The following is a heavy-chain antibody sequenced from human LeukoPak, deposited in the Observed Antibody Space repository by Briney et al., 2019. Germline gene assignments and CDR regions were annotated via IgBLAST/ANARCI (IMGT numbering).Heavy chain of an antibody. V-gene: IGHV3-30-3*01. J-gene: IGHJ4*02. CDR3: ARVEQWLGNYFDY. CDR2: ISYDGSNQ. CDR1: GFTFSSYA. Sequence: GGSLRLSCAASGFTFSSYAMHWVRQAPGKGLEWVAVISYDGSNQYYADSVKGRFTISRDNSKNTLYLQMNSLRAEDTAVYYCARVEQWLGNYFDYWGQGTLVTVSS. D-gene: IGHD6-19*01.